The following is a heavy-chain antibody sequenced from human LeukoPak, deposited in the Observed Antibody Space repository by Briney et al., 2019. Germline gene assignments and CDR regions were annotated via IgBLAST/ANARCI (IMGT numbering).Heavy chain of an antibody. V-gene: IGHV3-48*03. CDR1: GFTFSSYE. CDR2: ISSSGKTI. Sequence: PGGSLRLSCAASGFTFSSYEMTWVRQAPGQGLEWISYISSSGKTIYYADSVKGRFTISRDNSKNTLYLQMNSLRAEDTAVYYCARSAGYDILTGYLSDWFDPWGQGTLVTVSS. D-gene: IGHD3-9*01. CDR3: ARSAGYDILTGYLSDWFDP. J-gene: IGHJ5*02.